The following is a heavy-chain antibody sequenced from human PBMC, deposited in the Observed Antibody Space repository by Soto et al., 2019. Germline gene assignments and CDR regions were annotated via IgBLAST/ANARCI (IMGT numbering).Heavy chain of an antibody. J-gene: IGHJ6*03. Sequence: ASVKVACKASGYTFTSYDINWVRQATGQGLEWMGWMNPNSGSTGYAQKFQGRVTMTRNTSISTAYMELSSLRSEDTAVYYCARALGEWLLGYYYYYMDVWGKGTTVTVSS. CDR2: MNPNSGST. D-gene: IGHD3-3*01. CDR1: GYTFTSYD. CDR3: ARALGEWLLGYYYYYMDV. V-gene: IGHV1-8*01.